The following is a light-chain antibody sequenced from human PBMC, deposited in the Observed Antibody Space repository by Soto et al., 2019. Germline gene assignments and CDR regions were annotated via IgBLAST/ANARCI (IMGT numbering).Light chain of an antibody. CDR1: QTISSW. CDR2: AAS. V-gene: IGKV1-5*01. CDR3: QQRSNWPPIT. J-gene: IGKJ5*01. Sequence: DIQMTQSPSTLSGSVGDRVTITCRASQTISSWLAWYQQKPGKAPKLLIFAASSLQSGVPSRFSGSRSGPDFTLTISSLQPEDLAVYYCQQRSNWPPITVGQGTRLEIK.